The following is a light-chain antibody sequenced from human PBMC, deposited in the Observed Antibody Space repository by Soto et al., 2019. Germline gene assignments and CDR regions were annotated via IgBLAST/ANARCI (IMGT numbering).Light chain of an antibody. CDR2: DVS. V-gene: IGLV2-14*03. CDR1: GSDVGGSNC. Sequence: QSVLTQPASVSGSPGQSITISCTGTGSDVGGSNCVSWYQQHPGKAPKLMIYDVSNRPLGVSNRFSGSKSGNTASLTISGLQAEDEADYYCCSSTSSSPYVFGTGTKLTVL. CDR3: CSSTSSSPYV. J-gene: IGLJ1*01.